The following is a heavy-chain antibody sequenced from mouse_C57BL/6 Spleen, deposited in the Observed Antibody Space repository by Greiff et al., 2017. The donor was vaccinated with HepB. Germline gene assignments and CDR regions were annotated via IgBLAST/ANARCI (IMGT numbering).Heavy chain of an antibody. Sequence: QVQLQQSGAELVKPGASVKLSCKASGYTFTSYWMHWVKQRPGQGLEWIGMIHPNSGSTNYNEKFKSKATLTVDKSSSTAYMQLSSLTSEDSAVYYCASIGGYAMDYWGQGTSVTVSS. CDR1: GYTFTSYW. V-gene: IGHV1-64*01. CDR3: ASIGGYAMDY. D-gene: IGHD2-3*01. CDR2: IHPNSGST. J-gene: IGHJ4*01.